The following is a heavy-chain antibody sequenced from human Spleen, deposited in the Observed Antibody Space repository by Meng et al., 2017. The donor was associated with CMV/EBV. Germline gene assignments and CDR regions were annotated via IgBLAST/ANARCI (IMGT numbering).Heavy chain of an antibody. J-gene: IGHJ4*02. CDR3: SRVLKDFWGDYYTAFDY. D-gene: IGHD3-3*01. Sequence: ASVKVSCKASGYTFSSYDINWVRQATGQGLEWMGWMTPTSGNTGYAQKFLGRVTMTRATSLSTAYMELNSLKSEDTAVYYCSRVLKDFWGDYYTAFDYWGQGTLVTVSS. CDR1: GYTFSSYD. CDR2: MTPTSGNT. V-gene: IGHV1-8*01.